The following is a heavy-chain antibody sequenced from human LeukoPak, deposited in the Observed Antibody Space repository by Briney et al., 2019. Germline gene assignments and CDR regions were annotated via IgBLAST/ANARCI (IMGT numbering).Heavy chain of an antibody. CDR2: ISCSGGST. J-gene: IGHJ3*02. CDR3: AKVLRGTTDPDAFDI. Sequence: GGSLRLSCAASGFTFSSYAMSWVRQAPGKGLEWVSGISCSGGSTYYADSVKGRFTTSRDNSKNTMYLQMNSLRAEDTAVYYCAKVLRGTTDPDAFDIWGQGTMVTVSS. V-gene: IGHV3-23*01. D-gene: IGHD1-1*01. CDR1: GFTFSSYA.